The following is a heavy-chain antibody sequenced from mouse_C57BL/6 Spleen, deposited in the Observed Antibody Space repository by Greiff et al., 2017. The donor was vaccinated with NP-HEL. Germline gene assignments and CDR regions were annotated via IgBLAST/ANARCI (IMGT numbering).Heavy chain of an antibody. V-gene: IGHV1-72*01. CDR3: ARDATVVAEGYAMDY. CDR2: IDPNSGGT. D-gene: IGHD1-1*01. CDR1: GYTFTSYW. J-gene: IGHJ4*01. Sequence: QVQLKQPGAELVKPGASVKLSCKASGYTFTSYWMHWVKQRPGRGLEWIGMIDPNSGGTKYNEKFKSKATLTVDKPSSTAYMQLSSLTSEDSAVYYCARDATVVAEGYAMDYWGQGTSVTVSS.